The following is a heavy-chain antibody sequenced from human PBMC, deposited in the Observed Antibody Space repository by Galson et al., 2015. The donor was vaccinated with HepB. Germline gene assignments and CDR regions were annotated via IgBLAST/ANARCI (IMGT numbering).Heavy chain of an antibody. J-gene: IGHJ3*02. CDR1: GFTFSSYS. V-gene: IGHV3-48*01. D-gene: IGHD3-9*01. CDR3: ASPILTGYYSVNAFDI. Sequence: SLRLSCAASGFTFSSYSMNWVRQAPGKGLEWVSYISSSSSTIYYADSVKGRFTISRDNAKNSLYLQMNSLRAEDTAVYYCASPILTGYYSVNAFDIWGQGTMVTVSS. CDR2: ISSSSSTI.